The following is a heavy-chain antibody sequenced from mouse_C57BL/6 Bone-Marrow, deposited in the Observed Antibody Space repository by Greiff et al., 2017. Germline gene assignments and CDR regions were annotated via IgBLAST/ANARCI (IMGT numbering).Heavy chain of an antibody. CDR3: ARLIYDGYLYYAMDY. CDR2: IYPRSGNT. Sequence: VKLVESGAELARPGASVKLSCKASGYTFTSYGISWVKQRTGQGLEWIGEIYPRSGNTYYNEKLKGKATLTADKSSSKAYMELRSLTSEDSAVYFWARLIYDGYLYYAMDYWGQGTSVTVSS. D-gene: IGHD2-3*01. V-gene: IGHV1-81*01. J-gene: IGHJ4*01. CDR1: GYTFTSYG.